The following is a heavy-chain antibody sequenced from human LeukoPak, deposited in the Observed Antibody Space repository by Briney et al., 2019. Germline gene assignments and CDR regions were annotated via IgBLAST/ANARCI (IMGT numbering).Heavy chain of an antibody. D-gene: IGHD6-13*01. Sequence: GGSLRLSCAASGFTFSSYAMSWVRQAPGKGLEWVSAISGSGGSTYYADSVKGRFTISRDNSKNTLYLQMNSLRAEDTAVYYCAKPRYSSSWERAEYFQHWGQGTLVTVSS. J-gene: IGHJ1*01. CDR1: GFTFSSYA. CDR2: ISGSGGST. CDR3: AKPRYSSSWERAEYFQH. V-gene: IGHV3-23*01.